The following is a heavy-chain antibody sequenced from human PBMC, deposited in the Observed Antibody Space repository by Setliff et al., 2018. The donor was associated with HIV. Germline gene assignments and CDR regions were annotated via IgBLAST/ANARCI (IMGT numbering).Heavy chain of an antibody. J-gene: IGHJ4*02. CDR1: GDTFTSYE. Sequence: ASVKVSCKASGDTFTSYEINWVRQATGQGLEWMGWMNPHSGKVGHAQKFQGRVTMTRHTSTSTAYMQLSSLRSEDTAVYYCARVIPDYGDYYFDYWGQGTLVTVSS. D-gene: IGHD4-17*01. CDR2: MNPHSGKV. V-gene: IGHV1-8*01. CDR3: ARVIPDYGDYYFDY.